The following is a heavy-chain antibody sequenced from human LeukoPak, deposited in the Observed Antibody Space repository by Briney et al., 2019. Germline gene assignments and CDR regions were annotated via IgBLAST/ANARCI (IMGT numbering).Heavy chain of an antibody. CDR3: ATIYYYGSGSYSQFDY. CDR1: GFTFSSYS. D-gene: IGHD3-10*01. J-gene: IGHJ4*02. V-gene: IGHV3-21*01. Sequence: PGGSLRLSCAASGFTFSSYSMNWVRQAPGKGLEWVSSISSSSSYIYYADSVKGRFTISRDNAKNSLYLQMNSLRAEDTAVYYCATIYYYGSGSYSQFDYWGQGTLVTVSS. CDR2: ISSSSSYI.